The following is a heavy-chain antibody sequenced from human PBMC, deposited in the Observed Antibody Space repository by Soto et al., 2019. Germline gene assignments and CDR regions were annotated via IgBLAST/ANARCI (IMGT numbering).Heavy chain of an antibody. CDR1: GGSISSSSYY. Sequence: PSETLSLTCTVSGGSISSSSYYWGWIRQPPGKGLEWIGSIYYSGSTYYNPSLKSRVTISVDTSKNQFSLKLSSVTAADTAVYYCARHEVEWLPHEYFQHWGQGTLVTVSS. CDR2: IYYSGST. V-gene: IGHV4-39*01. CDR3: ARHEVEWLPHEYFQH. D-gene: IGHD3-3*01. J-gene: IGHJ1*01.